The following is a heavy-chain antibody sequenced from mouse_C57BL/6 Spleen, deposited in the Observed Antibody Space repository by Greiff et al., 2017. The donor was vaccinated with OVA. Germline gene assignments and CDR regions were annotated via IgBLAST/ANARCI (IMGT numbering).Heavy chain of an antibody. J-gene: IGHJ4*01. V-gene: IGHV1-50*01. D-gene: IGHD1-1*01. CDR3: ARRMGRYYYGSSPYAMDY. CDR1: GYTFTSYW. CDR2: IDPSDSYT. Sequence: QVQLQQPGAELVKPGASVKLSCKASGYTFTSYWMQWVKQRPGQGLEWIGEIDPSDSYTNYNQKFKGKATLTVDTSSSTAYMQLSSLTSEDSAVYYCARRMGRYYYGSSPYAMDYWGQGTSVTVSS.